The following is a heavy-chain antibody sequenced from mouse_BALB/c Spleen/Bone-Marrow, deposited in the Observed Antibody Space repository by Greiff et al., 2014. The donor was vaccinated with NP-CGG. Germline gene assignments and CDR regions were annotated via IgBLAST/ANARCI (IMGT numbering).Heavy chain of an antibody. D-gene: IGHD2-1*01. Sequence: QVQLKESGAELARPGASVKLSCKASGYTFTSYWMQWLKQRPGQGLEWIGAFYPGDGDTRYSQKVKGKATWTADKSSSTAYMQLSSWALEDAAAYDGARAHYGNHEYFDVWGAGTAVTVSS. CDR1: GYTFTSYW. J-gene: IGHJ1*01. CDR3: ARAHYGNHEYFDV. CDR2: FYPGDGDT. V-gene: IGHV1-87*01.